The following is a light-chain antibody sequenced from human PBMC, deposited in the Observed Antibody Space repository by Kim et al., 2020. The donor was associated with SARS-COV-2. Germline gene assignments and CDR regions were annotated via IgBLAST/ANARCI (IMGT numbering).Light chain of an antibody. CDR2: DAS. J-gene: IGKJ5*01. V-gene: IGKV3-11*01. Sequence: SPRERATLSCRASQSVSSYLAWYQQKPGQAPRLLIYDASNRATGIPARFSGSGSGTDFTLTISSLDPEDFAVYYCQQRSNWPPITFGQGTRLEIK. CDR1: QSVSSY. CDR3: QQRSNWPPIT.